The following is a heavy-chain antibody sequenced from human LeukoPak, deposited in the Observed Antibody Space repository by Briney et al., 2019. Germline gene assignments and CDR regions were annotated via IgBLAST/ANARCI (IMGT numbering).Heavy chain of an antibody. CDR3: ARVLSSGWAGFDY. J-gene: IGHJ4*01. Sequence: SETLSLTCTVSGVSISNYYWAWIRQPPGKGLEWIAHIYHSGTTNYNPSLKSRVTISVDTSKNQFSLKLSSVTAADPAVYYCARVLSSGWAGFDYWGQGALVTVSS. CDR2: IYHSGTT. CDR1: GVSISNYY. V-gene: IGHV4-59*01. D-gene: IGHD6-19*01.